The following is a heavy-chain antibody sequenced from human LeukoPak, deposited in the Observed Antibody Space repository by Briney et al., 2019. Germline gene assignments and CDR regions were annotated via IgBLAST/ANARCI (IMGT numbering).Heavy chain of an antibody. CDR3: ARGRRFGELSHPTYYFDY. D-gene: IGHD3-10*01. Sequence: GESLKISCQGSGYNFPIYWIGWVRQMPGQGLEWMGIIYPDDSNTIYGPSFQGQVTISADKSINTAYLEWSSLKASDTAIYYCARGRRFGELSHPTYYFDYWGQGTQVTVSS. V-gene: IGHV5-51*01. CDR2: IYPDDSNT. J-gene: IGHJ4*02. CDR1: GYNFPIYW.